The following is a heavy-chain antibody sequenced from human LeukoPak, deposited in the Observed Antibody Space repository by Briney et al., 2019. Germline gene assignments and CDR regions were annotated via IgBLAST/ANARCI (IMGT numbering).Heavy chain of an antibody. CDR3: ARERSSSGGHNWFDP. D-gene: IGHD4-23*01. CDR2: IYYSGST. J-gene: IGHJ5*02. Sequence: PSETLSLTCTVSGGSISSYYWSWIRQPPGKGLEWIGYIYYSGSTNYNPSLKSRVTISVDTSKNQFSLDLTSVTAADAAVYYCARERSSSGGHNWFDPWGQGTLVTVSS. CDR1: GGSISSYY. V-gene: IGHV4-59*12.